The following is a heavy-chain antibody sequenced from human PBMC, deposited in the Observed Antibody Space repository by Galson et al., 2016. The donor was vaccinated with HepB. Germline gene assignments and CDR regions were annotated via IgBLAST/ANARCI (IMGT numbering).Heavy chain of an antibody. CDR1: GYSFASYW. V-gene: IGHV5-51*01. J-gene: IGHJ4*02. CDR3: ARPSSAGWYYFDY. D-gene: IGHD6-19*01. Sequence: QSGAEVKKPGESLEISCKASGYSFASYWIGWVRQMPGKGLEWMGIIYPGDSEIRSSPSFQGQVTISADKSISTAYLQWSSLKASDTAVYYCARPSSAGWYYFDYWGQGTLVTVSS. CDR2: IYPGDSEI.